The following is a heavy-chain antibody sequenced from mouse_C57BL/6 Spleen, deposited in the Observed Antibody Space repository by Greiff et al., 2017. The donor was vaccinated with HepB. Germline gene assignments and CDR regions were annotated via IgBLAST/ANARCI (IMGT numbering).Heavy chain of an antibody. CDR1: GYTFTSYW. Sequence: VQLQQSGTELVKPGASVKLSCKASGYTFTSYWMHWVKQRPGQGLEWIGNINPSNGGTNYNEKFTSKATLTVDKASSTAYRQLSSLTSEESAVYYCALSYGSSYWYFDVLGTGTTVTVSS. V-gene: IGHV1-53*01. CDR2: INPSNGGT. D-gene: IGHD1-1*01. CDR3: ALSYGSSYWYFDV. J-gene: IGHJ1*03.